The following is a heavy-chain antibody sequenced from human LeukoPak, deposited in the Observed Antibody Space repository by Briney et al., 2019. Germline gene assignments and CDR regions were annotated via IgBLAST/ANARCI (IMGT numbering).Heavy chain of an antibody. CDR2: ISGSGGST. J-gene: IGHJ6*03. CDR3: AKGQSGYSWDFYYYYMDV. V-gene: IGHV3-23*01. D-gene: IGHD5-18*01. Sequence: PGGSLRLSCAASGFTFSSYAMSWVRQAPGKGLEWVSAISGSGGSTYYADSVKGRFTISRDNSKNTLYLQMNSLRAEDTAVYYCAKGQSGYSWDFYYYYMDVWGKGTTVTVSS. CDR1: GFTFSSYA.